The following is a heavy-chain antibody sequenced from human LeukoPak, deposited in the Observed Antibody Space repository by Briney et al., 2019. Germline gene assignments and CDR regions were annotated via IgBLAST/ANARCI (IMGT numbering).Heavy chain of an antibody. V-gene: IGHV3-53*01. D-gene: IGHD3-10*01. Sequence: GGSLRLSCAASGFTVSSNYMSRVRQAPGKGLEWVSVIYSGGSTYYADSVKGRFTISRDNSKNTLYLQMNSLRAEDTAVYYCAREGGAHGGRAFDIWGQGTMVTVSS. CDR3: AREGGAHGGRAFDI. CDR1: GFTVSSNY. J-gene: IGHJ3*02. CDR2: IYSGGST.